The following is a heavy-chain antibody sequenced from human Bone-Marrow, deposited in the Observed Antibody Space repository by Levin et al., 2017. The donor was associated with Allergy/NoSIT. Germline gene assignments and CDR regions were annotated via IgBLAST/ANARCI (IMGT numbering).Heavy chain of an antibody. CDR2: MFHSGTT. V-gene: IGHV4-39*01. J-gene: IGHJ4*02. D-gene: IGHD1-14*01. CDR3: ARHPDLFDN. CDR1: GDPIGGSPYY. Sequence: GSLRLSCTVSGDPIGGSPYYWGWIRQPPGKGLEWIASMFHSGTTYYNPSLKSRVTISVDASNNQFSLRLRSVTAADTAVYYCARHPDLFDNWGQGTLVTVSS.